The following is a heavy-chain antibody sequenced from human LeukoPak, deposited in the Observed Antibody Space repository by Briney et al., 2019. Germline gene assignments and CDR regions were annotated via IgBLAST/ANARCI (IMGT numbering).Heavy chain of an antibody. V-gene: IGHV3-48*03. CDR1: GFSLSAYE. J-gene: IGHJ4*02. Sequence: PGGSLRLSCTASGFSLSAYEVNWVRQAPGKGLEWISYINTGVGTAFYADSVKGRFTISRDDAMNAVYLEMNSLRAEDTAIYYCARETLGCGGDCFDYWGQGALVTVSS. D-gene: IGHD2-21*01. CDR3: ARETLGCGGDCFDY. CDR2: INTGVGTA.